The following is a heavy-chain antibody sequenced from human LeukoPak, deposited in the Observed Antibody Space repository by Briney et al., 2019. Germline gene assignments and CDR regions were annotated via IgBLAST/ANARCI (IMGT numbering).Heavy chain of an antibody. CDR3: ARVAEEGFDH. CDR1: GFTFSSYS. J-gene: IGHJ4*02. Sequence: PGGSLRLSCAASGFTFSSYSMNWVRQAPGRGLEWVSSISSSSSYIYYADSVKGRFTISRDNAKNSLYLQMNSLRAEDTAVYYCARVAEEGFDHWGQGPLVTVSS. D-gene: IGHD1-14*01. V-gene: IGHV3-21*01. CDR2: ISSSSSYI.